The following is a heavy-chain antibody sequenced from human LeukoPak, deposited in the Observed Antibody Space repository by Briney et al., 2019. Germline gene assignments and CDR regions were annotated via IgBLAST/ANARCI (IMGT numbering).Heavy chain of an antibody. CDR3: ARGARYGPLDY. J-gene: IGHJ4*02. D-gene: IGHD5-18*01. CDR2: ISSSSSYI. V-gene: IGHV3-21*01. CDR1: GFTFSSYS. Sequence: GGSLRLSCAASGFTFSSYSMNWVRQAPGKGLEWVSYISSSSSYIYYTDSVKARITISRDNAKNSLYLQMNTLRAEDTAIYYCARGARYGPLDYWGQGTLVTVSS.